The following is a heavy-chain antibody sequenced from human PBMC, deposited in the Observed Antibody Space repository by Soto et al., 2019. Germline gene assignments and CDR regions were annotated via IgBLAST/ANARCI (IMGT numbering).Heavy chain of an antibody. CDR3: ARDGRLVNYNYYGMDV. V-gene: IGHV4-31*02. CDR2: IYYSGST. Sequence: WTWIRQHPGKGLEWIGYIYYSGSTYYNPSLKSRVTISVDTSKNQFSLKLRSVTAADTAVYYCARDGRLVNYNYYGMDVWGQGTTVTVSS. J-gene: IGHJ6*02. D-gene: IGHD6-13*01.